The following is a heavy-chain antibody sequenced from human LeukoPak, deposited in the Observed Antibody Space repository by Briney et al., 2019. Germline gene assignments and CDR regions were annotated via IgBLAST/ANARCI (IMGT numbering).Heavy chain of an antibody. CDR3: ARGTFWEAYYDKGTADP. J-gene: IGHJ5*02. D-gene: IGHD3-9*01. CDR2: FDPEDGET. Sequence: ASVKVSCKVSGYTLTELSMHWVRQAPGKGLEWMGGFDPEDGETIYAQKFQGRVTMTEDTSTDTAYMELSRLRSDDTAVYYCARGTFWEAYYDKGTADPWGQGTLVTVSS. V-gene: IGHV1-24*01. CDR1: GYTLTELS.